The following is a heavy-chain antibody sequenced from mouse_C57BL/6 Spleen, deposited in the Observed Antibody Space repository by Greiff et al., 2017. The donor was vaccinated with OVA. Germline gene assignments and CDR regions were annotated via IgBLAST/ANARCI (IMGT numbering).Heavy chain of an antibody. Sequence: EVTLVESGGGLVKPGGSLKLSCAASGFTFSSYAMSWVRQTPEKRLEWVATISDGGSYTYYPDNVKGRFTISRDNAKNNLYLQMSHLKSEDTAMYYCARRDGYFRGFAYWGQGTLVTVSA. V-gene: IGHV5-4*03. D-gene: IGHD2-3*01. CDR3: ARRDGYFRGFAY. J-gene: IGHJ3*01. CDR2: ISDGGSYT. CDR1: GFTFSSYA.